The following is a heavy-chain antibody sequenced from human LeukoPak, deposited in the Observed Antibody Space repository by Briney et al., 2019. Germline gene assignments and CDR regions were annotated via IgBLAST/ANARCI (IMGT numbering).Heavy chain of an antibody. D-gene: IGHD3-10*01. Sequence: SQTLSLTCTVSGGSISSGSYYWSWIRQPAGKGLEWIGRIYTSGSTNYNPSLKSRVTISVDTSKNQFSLKLSSVTAADTAVYYCARDSGYYGSGSFDYWGQGTLVTVSS. V-gene: IGHV4-61*02. CDR2: IYTSGST. CDR1: GGSISSGSYY. J-gene: IGHJ4*02. CDR3: ARDSGYYGSGSFDY.